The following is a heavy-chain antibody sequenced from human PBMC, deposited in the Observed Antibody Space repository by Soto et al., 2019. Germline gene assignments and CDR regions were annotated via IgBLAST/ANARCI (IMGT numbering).Heavy chain of an antibody. CDR2: VYRSDYT. J-gene: IGHJ6*02. CDR1: GASIRRYY. Sequence: PSETRSRAGSVSGASIRRYYWHWIRQPPGTGLEWIGYVYRSDYTGYSCYLKSRVTISVDTSKSQLYLRLNSVTAADTAVYYRASSAGHPGDFFYYNGMDVWGQGTTVS. V-gene: IGHV4-59*12. D-gene: IGHD3-10*01. CDR3: ASSAGHPGDFFYYNGMDV.